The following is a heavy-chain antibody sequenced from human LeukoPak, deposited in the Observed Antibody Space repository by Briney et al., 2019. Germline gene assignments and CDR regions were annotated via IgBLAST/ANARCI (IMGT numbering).Heavy chain of an antibody. CDR2: FDPEDGET. CDR1: GYTLTELS. CDR3: ATGKGESSGWDWFDP. J-gene: IGHJ5*02. D-gene: IGHD6-19*01. Sequence: ASVKVSCKVSGYTLTELSMHWVRQAPGKGLEWMGGFDPEDGETIHAQKLQGRVTMTEDTSTDTAYMELSSLRSEDTAVYYCATGKGESSGWDWFDPWGQGTLVTVSS. V-gene: IGHV1-24*01.